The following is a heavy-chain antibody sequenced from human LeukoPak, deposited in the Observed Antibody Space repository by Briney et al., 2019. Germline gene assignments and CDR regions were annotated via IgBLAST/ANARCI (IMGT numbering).Heavy chain of an antibody. J-gene: IGHJ4*02. V-gene: IGHV4-34*01. CDR1: GGSFSGYY. D-gene: IGHD3-22*01. Sequence: SETLSLTCAVYGGSFSGYYWSWIRQPPGKGLEWSGEINHSGSTNYNPSLKSRVTISVDTSKNQFSLKLSSVTAADTAVYYCARVGYYYDSSGYYYTVYFDYWGQGTLVTVSS. CDR3: ARVGYYYDSSGYYYTVYFDY. CDR2: INHSGST.